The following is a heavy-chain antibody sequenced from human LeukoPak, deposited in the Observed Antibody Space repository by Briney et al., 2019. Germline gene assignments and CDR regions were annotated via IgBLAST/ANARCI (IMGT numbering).Heavy chain of an antibody. CDR1: GFTFSSYA. V-gene: IGHV3-23*01. Sequence: GGSLRLSCAASGFTFSSYAMSWVRQAPGKGLEWVSGISGSGGSTYYTDSVKGRFTISRDNSKNTLYLQMNSLRADDTAIYYCARRGSTGTTMDLDYWGQGTLVTVSS. CDR3: ARRGSTGTTMDLDY. J-gene: IGHJ4*02. CDR2: ISGSGGST. D-gene: IGHD1-7*01.